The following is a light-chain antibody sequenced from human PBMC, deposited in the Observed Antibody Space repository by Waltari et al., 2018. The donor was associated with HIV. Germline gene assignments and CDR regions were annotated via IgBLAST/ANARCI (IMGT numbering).Light chain of an antibody. CDR3: SSFANRDGFYVL. J-gene: IGLJ2*01. CDR2: EVT. Sequence: QSALTQPPSASGSPGQSVTPPCTGTNSPIGTYVYFSWYQQHPGKAPKLVISEVTKRPSGVSDRFSGSKSGNTAFLTVSGLQAEDEADYYCSSFANRDGFYVLFGGGTRLTVL. CDR1: NSPIGTYVY. V-gene: IGLV2-8*01.